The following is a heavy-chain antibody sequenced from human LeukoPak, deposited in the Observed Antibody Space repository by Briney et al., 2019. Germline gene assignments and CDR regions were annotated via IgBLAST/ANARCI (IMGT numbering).Heavy chain of an antibody. CDR2: IIPIFGTA. J-gene: IGHJ6*03. CDR1: GYTFTTYG. CDR3: ARTKLPLLHCGGDCPTHYYYYMDV. D-gene: IGHD2-21*02. V-gene: IGHV1-69*13. Sequence: GASVKVSCKASGYTFTTYGISWVRQAPGQGLEWMGGIIPIFGTANYAQKFQGRVTITADESTSTAYMELSSLRSEDTAVYYCARTKLPLLHCGGDCPTHYYYYMDVWGKGTTVTISS.